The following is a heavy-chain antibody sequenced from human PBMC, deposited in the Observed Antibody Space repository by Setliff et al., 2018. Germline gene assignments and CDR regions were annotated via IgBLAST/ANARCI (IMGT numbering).Heavy chain of an antibody. D-gene: IGHD5-18*01. Sequence: ASVKVSCKASGYTFNTYYMHWVRQAPGHAFEWMGIINPTGGSVNYAPKFQGRVTMTRDTSISTAYMELSSLRSDDTAVYYCARFSGHNYGSFDSWGQGTLVTVSS. CDR1: GYTFNTYY. V-gene: IGHV1-46*02. J-gene: IGHJ4*02. CDR3: ARFSGHNYGSFDS. CDR2: INPTGGSV.